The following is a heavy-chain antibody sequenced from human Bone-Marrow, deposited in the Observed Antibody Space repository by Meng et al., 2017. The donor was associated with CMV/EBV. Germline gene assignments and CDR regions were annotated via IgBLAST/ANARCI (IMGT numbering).Heavy chain of an antibody. D-gene: IGHD3-16*01. CDR2: IYYSGST. CDR3: ARDVYGRGWFDP. Sequence: QLKWQDAGPELVKLWETLSLPCTDFGGSIRSSSYYWGGTRQPPGKGLEWIGSIYYSGSTYYNPSLKSRVTISVDTSKNQFSLKLSSVTAADTAVYYCARDVYGRGWFDPWGQGTLVTVSS. V-gene: IGHV4-39*07. CDR1: GGSIRSSSYY. J-gene: IGHJ5*02.